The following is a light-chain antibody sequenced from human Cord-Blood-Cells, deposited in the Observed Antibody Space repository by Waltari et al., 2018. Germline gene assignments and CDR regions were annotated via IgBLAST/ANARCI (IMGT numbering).Light chain of an antibody. CDR3: QQSYSTLIP. Sequence: DIQMTQSPSSLSASVVDIVTITCSASQSISNYLNWYQQKQGKAPNLLIYAASNLQSGVPSRFSGSGSGTDFTLTISSLQPEDFATYYCQQSYSTLIPFGQGTRLEIK. CDR2: AAS. J-gene: IGKJ5*01. V-gene: IGKV1-39*01. CDR1: QSISNY.